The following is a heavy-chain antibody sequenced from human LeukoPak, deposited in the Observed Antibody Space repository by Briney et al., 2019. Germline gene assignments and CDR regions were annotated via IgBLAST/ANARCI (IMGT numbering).Heavy chain of an antibody. Sequence: GGSLRLSCEVSGFTFGNSAMSWVRQAPGKGLEWISGISASGHYTYTADSLKGRFTISRDNSKNTLYLQMNSLRAEDTALYYCAKDGSWGDYYFYFYIDVRGKGTTVTVSS. J-gene: IGHJ6*03. D-gene: IGHD3-16*01. CDR3: AKDGSWGDYYFYFYIDV. CDR1: GFTFGNSA. V-gene: IGHV3-23*01. CDR2: ISASGHYT.